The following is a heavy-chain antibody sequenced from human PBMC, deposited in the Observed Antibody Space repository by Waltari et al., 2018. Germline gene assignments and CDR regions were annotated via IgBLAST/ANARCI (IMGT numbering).Heavy chain of an antibody. CDR3: ARDLSTFYYFDY. D-gene: IGHD2-2*01. J-gene: IGHJ4*02. CDR2: IYYSGST. V-gene: IGHV4-39*07. Sequence: QLQLQESGPGLVKPSETLSLTCTVSGGSISSSSYYWGWIRQPPGKGLEWIGSIYYSGSTYYNPSLTSRVTISVDTSKNQFSLKLSSVTAADTAVYYCARDLSTFYYFDYWGQGTLVTVSS. CDR1: GGSISSSSYY.